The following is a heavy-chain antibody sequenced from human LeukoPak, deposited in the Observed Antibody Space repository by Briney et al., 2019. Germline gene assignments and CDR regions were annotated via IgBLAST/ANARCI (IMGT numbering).Heavy chain of an antibody. D-gene: IGHD3-10*01. CDR2: IRYGGSNK. V-gene: IGHV3-30*02. Sequence: GGSLRLSCAASGFTFSSYGMHWVRQAPGKVLEWVAFIRYGGSNKYYADSVKGRFTISRDNSKNTLYLHVNSLRPEDTAVYYCAKEALQILLWFGESNDAFDIWGQGTMVTVSS. CDR1: GFTFSSYG. J-gene: IGHJ3*02. CDR3: AKEALQILLWFGESNDAFDI.